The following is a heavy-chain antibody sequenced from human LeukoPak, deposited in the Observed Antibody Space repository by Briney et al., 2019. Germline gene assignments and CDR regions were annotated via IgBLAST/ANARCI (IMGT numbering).Heavy chain of an antibody. V-gene: IGHV3-21*01. CDR1: GFTFSTFD. D-gene: IGHD6-19*01. J-gene: IGHJ1*01. CDR3: ARGNRQWLASAEYFQH. Sequence: PGGSLRLSCAASGFTFSTFDMNWVRQAPGKGLEWVSSISSSSSYIYYADSVKGRFTISRDNAKNSLYLQMNSLRAEDTAVYYCARGNRQWLASAEYFQHWGQGTLVTVSS. CDR2: ISSSSSYI.